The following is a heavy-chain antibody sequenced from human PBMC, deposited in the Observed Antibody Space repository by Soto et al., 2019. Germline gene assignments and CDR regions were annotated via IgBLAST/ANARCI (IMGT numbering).Heavy chain of an antibody. Sequence: ASVKVSCKASGYTFTSYGISWVRQAPGQGLEWMGWISAYNGNTNYAQKLQGRVTMTTHTSTSTAYMELRSLRSDDTAVDYCARDPVGLRSDAFDIWGQGTMVTVSS. CDR2: ISAYNGNT. CDR3: ARDPVGLRSDAFDI. CDR1: GYTFTSYG. J-gene: IGHJ3*02. V-gene: IGHV1-18*04. D-gene: IGHD4-17*01.